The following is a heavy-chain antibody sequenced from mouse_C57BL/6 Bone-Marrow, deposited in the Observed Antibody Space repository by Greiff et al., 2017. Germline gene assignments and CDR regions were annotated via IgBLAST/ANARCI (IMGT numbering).Heavy chain of an antibody. CDR3: ARDRGQLRLNYFDY. V-gene: IGHV5-4*01. Sequence: EVMLVESGGGLVKPGGSLKLSCAASGFTFSSYAMSWVRQTPEKRLEWVATISDGGSYTYSPDNVKGRFTISRDNAKNNLYLQMSHLKSEDTAMYYCARDRGQLRLNYFDYCGQGTTLTVSS. J-gene: IGHJ2*01. CDR2: ISDGGSYT. D-gene: IGHD3-2*02. CDR1: GFTFSSYA.